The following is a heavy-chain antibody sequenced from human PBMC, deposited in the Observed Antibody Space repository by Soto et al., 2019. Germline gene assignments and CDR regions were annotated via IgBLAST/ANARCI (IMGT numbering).Heavy chain of an antibody. J-gene: IGHJ4*02. CDR2: IYYSGST. CDR3: ARSYHYYDSSGYVGY. D-gene: IGHD3-22*01. V-gene: IGHV4-31*03. CDR1: GGSISSGGYY. Sequence: SETLSLTCTVSGGSISSGGYYWSWIRQHPGKGLEWIGYIYYSGSTYYNPSLKSRVTISVDTSKNQFSLKLSSVTAADTAVYYCARSYHYYDSSGYVGYWGQGTLVTVSS.